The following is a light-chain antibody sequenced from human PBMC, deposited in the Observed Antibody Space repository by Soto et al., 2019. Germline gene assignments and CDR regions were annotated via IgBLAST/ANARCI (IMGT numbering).Light chain of an antibody. CDR2: IAS. CDR3: QQSKTFPLT. V-gene: IGKV1-12*01. CDR1: QDINSW. Sequence: DIQMTQSPSSLSASVGDRVTITCRASQDINSWLTWYQQKPGKAPKVLIYIASRLQSGVPSRFSGRGSGTDFSLTISNLQPEDFATYFCQQSKTFPLTLGGGTKVDIK. J-gene: IGKJ4*01.